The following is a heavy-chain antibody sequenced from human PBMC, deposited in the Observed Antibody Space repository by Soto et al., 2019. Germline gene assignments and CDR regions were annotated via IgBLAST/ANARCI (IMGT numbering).Heavy chain of an antibody. D-gene: IGHD1-1*01. J-gene: IGHJ4*02. Sequence: GALRLACSASGFTFSSYGMHWVRQAPGKGLEWVAVISYDGSKKYYADSVKGRFTISRDNSKNTLYLQMNSLKVEDTAVYYCAKDWYKYGEFDYWGQGTPVTVSS. CDR3: AKDWYKYGEFDY. V-gene: IGHV3-30*18. CDR1: GFTFSSYG. CDR2: ISYDGSKK.